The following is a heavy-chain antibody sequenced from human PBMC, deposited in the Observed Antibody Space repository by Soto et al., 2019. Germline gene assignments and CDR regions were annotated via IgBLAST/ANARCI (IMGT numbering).Heavy chain of an antibody. Sequence: QVQLVQSGAEVRQPASSVKVSCKTSGGTFSSYAISWVRQAPGQGLEWMGGIVPIVDTSTYAQKFQGRVTITADESTNTAYMELSSLRSDDTAIYYCVRVVAIPGYPDNWGQGTLVTVSS. J-gene: IGHJ4*02. V-gene: IGHV1-69*12. CDR1: GGTFSSYA. D-gene: IGHD5-12*01. CDR2: IVPIVDTS. CDR3: VRVVAIPGYPDN.